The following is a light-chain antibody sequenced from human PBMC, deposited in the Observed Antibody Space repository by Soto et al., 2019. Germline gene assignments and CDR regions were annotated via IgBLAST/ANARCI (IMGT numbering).Light chain of an antibody. CDR2: DVS. CDR3: SSYTNSNTPYV. J-gene: IGLJ1*01. V-gene: IGLV2-14*01. Sequence: QSALTQPASGSGSPGQSITISCTGTSSDVGGYNYVSWYQQHPGKAPKLIIYDVSNRPSGVSNRFSGSKSGNTASLTISGLQAEDEADYYCSSYTNSNTPYVFGTGTKLTVL. CDR1: SSDVGGYNY.